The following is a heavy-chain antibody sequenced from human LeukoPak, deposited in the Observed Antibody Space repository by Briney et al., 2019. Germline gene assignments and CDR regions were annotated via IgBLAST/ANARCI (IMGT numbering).Heavy chain of an antibody. V-gene: IGHV4-4*09. CDR3: ARGLRYYYYMDV. Sequence: SETLSLTCTVSGGSMTNYYWNWIRQPPGKGLEWIGYISASGTTNYNPSLMSRVTISVDTSKNQFSLKLSSVTAADTAVYYCARGLRYYYYMDVWGKGTTVTVSS. CDR1: GGSMTNYY. CDR2: ISASGTT. J-gene: IGHJ6*03.